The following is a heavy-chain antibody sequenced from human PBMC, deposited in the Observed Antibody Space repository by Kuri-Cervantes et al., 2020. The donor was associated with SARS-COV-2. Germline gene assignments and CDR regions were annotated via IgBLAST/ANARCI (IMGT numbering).Heavy chain of an antibody. D-gene: IGHD4-17*01. V-gene: IGHV4-61*01. CDR3: AREWLTTVTTFTSLAEVGFQH. J-gene: IGHJ1*01. CDR2: IYYSGSN. Sequence: GSLRLSCTVSGGSVSSGSYYWSWMRQPPGKGLEWIGYIYYSGSNKYNPSLKSRVTISVDTSKNQFSLKLSSVTAADTAVYYCAREWLTTVTTFTSLAEVGFQHWGQGTLVTVSS. CDR1: GGSVSSGSYY.